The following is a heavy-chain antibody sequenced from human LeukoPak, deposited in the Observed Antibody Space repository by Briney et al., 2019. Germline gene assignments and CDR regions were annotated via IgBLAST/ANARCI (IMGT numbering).Heavy chain of an antibody. V-gene: IGHV1-8*02. Sequence: ASVKVSCKASGGTFSSYAISWVRQATGQGLEWMGWMNPNSGNTGYAQKFQGRVTMTRNTSISTAYMELSSLRSEDTAVYYCARAGGYCGRISCPYYFDYWGQGSLVAVSS. CDR1: GGTFSSYA. CDR3: ARAGGYCGRISCPYYFDY. J-gene: IGHJ4*02. CDR2: MNPNSGNT. D-gene: IGHD2-15*01.